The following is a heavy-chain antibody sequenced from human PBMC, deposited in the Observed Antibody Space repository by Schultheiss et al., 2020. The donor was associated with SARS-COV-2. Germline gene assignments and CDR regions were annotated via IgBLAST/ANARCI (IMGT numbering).Heavy chain of an antibody. D-gene: IGHD3-9*01. CDR2: IKSKSDSGTI. J-gene: IGHJ5*02. CDR3: ARDSVPVWLVISDSSWVNWFDP. Sequence: GGSLRLSCAASGFTFGNYVMNWVRQAPGKGLEWVGRIKSKSDSGTIEYAAPVRGRFTISRDDSKNTVYLQMNSLRAEDTAVYYCARDSVPVWLVISDSSWVNWFDPWGQGTLVTVSS. V-gene: IGHV3-15*01. CDR1: GFTFGNYV.